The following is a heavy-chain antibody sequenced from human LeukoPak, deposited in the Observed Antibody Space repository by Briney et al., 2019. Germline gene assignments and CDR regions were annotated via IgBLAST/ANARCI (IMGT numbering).Heavy chain of an antibody. CDR1: GLTFSSYW. J-gene: IGHJ6*03. CDR2: IKPDGSGK. V-gene: IGHV3-7*03. Sequence: GGSLRLSCAASGLTFSSYWMSWVRQAPGKGPEWVANIKPDGSGKYYVDSVKGRFTISRDNSKNAVYIQMNSLRAEDTAVYYCAKDGSWGDYYFYFYMDVWGKGTTVTVSS. CDR3: AKDGSWGDYYFYFYMDV. D-gene: IGHD3-16*01.